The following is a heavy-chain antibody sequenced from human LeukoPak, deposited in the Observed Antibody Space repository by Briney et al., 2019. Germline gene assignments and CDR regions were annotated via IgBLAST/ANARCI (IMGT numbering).Heavy chain of an antibody. CDR1: GYTFTSYG. D-gene: IGHD6-13*01. Sequence: ASVKVSCKASGYTFTSYGISWVRQAPGQGLEWMGWINPNSGGTNSAQKFQGRVTMTRDTSISTAYMELSRLRSDDTAVYYCARVEQQLYDAFDIWGQGTMVTVSS. CDR3: ARVEQQLYDAFDI. V-gene: IGHV1-2*02. J-gene: IGHJ3*02. CDR2: INPNSGGT.